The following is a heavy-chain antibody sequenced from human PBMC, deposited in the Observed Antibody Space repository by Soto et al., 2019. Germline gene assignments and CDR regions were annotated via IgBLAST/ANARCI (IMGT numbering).Heavy chain of an antibody. CDR1: GGTFSSYA. J-gene: IGHJ6*02. CDR2: IIPIFGTA. CDR3: ARGHIVVVTAHYYYYGMDV. D-gene: IGHD2-21*02. V-gene: IGHV1-69*13. Sequence: GASVKVSCKASGGTFSSYAISWVRQAPGQGLEWMGGIIPIFGTANYAQKFQGRVTITADESTSTAYMELSSLRSEDTAVYYCARGHIVVVTAHYYYYGMDVWGQGTTVTVSS.